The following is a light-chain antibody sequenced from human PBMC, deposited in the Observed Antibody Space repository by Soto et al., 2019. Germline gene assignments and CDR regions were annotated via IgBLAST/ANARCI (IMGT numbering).Light chain of an antibody. CDR3: MQRTHVPIT. CDR2: DGS. V-gene: IGKV2D-29*01. CDR1: QGLLYGDGKTY. J-gene: IGKJ5*01. Sequence: DVGLTQTPRSLSVTHVNAASMSCSNCQGLLYGDGKTYLYWYLQRPGQPPHLLIYDGSNRFSGVPDRFSGSGSGTDFTLKISRVEAEDVGVYYCMQRTHVPITFGQGTRLEIK.